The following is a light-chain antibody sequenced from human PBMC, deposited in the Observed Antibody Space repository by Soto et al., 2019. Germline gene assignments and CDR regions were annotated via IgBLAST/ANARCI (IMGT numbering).Light chain of an antibody. V-gene: IGLV2-8*01. Sequence: QSVLTQPPSACGYPGQSVAISCTGTSGDVGGYNSVSWYPHHTGKAHKLMTYEVNKRPSGVPDRFSGAEARNQTSLTVSGLQAEDESDYYCGSNTGSSNVLGTGTKVTVL. CDR2: EVN. J-gene: IGLJ1*01. CDR1: SGDVGGYNS. CDR3: GSNTGSSNV.